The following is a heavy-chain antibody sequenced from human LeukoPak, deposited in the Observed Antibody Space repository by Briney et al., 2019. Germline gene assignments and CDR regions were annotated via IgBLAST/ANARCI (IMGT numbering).Heavy chain of an antibody. D-gene: IGHD2-15*01. J-gene: IGHJ4*02. CDR2: ISNSGGDT. CDR3: ARDHRYCSGDNCYPRDY. V-gene: IGHV3-23*01. Sequence: GGSLRLSCAASGITFSAYAMSWIRQAPGRGLEWVSAISNSGGDTYYADSVRGRFTISRDNSKSMLYLQMNSLRAEDTAIYYCARDHRYCSGDNCYPRDYWGQGTLVTVSS. CDR1: GITFSAYA.